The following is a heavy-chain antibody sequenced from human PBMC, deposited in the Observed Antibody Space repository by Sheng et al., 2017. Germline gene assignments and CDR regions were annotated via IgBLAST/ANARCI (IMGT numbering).Heavy chain of an antibody. J-gene: IGHJ4*02. D-gene: IGHD1-7*01. CDR2: INPSGGST. V-gene: IGHV1-46*01. CDR1: GYTFTSYY. CDR3: ARGPLEVWNYGGFDY. Sequence: QVQLVQSGAEVKKPGASVKVSCKASGYTFTSYYMHWVRQAPGQGLEWMGIINPSGGSTSYAQKFQGRVTMTRDTSTSTVYMELSSLRSEDTAVYYCARGPLEVWNYGGFDYWGQGTPGHRLL.